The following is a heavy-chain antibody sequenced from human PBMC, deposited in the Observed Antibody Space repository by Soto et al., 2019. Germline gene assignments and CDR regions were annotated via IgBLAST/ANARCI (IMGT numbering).Heavy chain of an antibody. D-gene: IGHD7-27*01. V-gene: IGHV4-59*01. Sequence: SETLSLTCTVSGGSISSYYWSWIRQPPGKGLEWIGYIYYSGSTNYNPSLKSRVTISVDTSKNQFSLKLSSVTAADTAVYYCARDLNGGPGGDYWGQGTLVTVSS. CDR1: GGSISSYY. CDR2: IYYSGST. CDR3: ARDLNGGPGGDY. J-gene: IGHJ4*02.